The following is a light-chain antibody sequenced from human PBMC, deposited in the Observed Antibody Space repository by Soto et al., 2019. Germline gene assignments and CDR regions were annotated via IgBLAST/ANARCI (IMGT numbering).Light chain of an antibody. V-gene: IGKV1-5*01. CDR1: QNVRNW. J-gene: IGKJ1*01. Sequence: DIQMTQSPSTLTASVGDRVTITCRASQNVRNWLAWYQQRPGKAPKVVIYDASTLQSGVPSRFSGSGSGTEFTLTISSLQPDDFATYYCQHYNSNPWTFGQGTKVEI. CDR3: QHYNSNPWT. CDR2: DAS.